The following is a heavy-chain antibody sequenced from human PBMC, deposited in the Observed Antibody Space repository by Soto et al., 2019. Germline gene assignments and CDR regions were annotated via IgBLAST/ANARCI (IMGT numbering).Heavy chain of an antibody. V-gene: IGHV3-23*01. D-gene: IGHD6-19*01. CDR1: GFTFSSYA. Sequence: EVQLLESGGGLVQPGGSLRLSCAASGFTFSSYAMSWVRQAPGKGLEWVSAISGSGGSTYYADSVKGRFTISRDNSKNSLYLQMNSLRAEDTAVYYCAKDLPLSLAGIEGFDYWGQGTLVTVSS. CDR2: ISGSGGST. CDR3: AKDLPLSLAGIEGFDY. J-gene: IGHJ4*02.